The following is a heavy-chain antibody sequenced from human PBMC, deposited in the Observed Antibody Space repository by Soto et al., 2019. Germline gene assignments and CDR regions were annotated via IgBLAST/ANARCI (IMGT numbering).Heavy chain of an antibody. CDR2: IIPIFGTA. V-gene: IGHV1-69*01. CDR1: GGTFSSYA. D-gene: IGHD5-12*01. Sequence: QVQLVQSGAEVKKPGSSVKVSCKASGGTFSSYAISWVRQAPGQGLEWMGGIIPIFGTANYAQKFQGRVTITADESTSTAYMELSSRRSEDTAVYYCAREGGGGVDIVATMALDYWGQGTLVTVSS. J-gene: IGHJ4*02. CDR3: AREGGGGVDIVATMALDY.